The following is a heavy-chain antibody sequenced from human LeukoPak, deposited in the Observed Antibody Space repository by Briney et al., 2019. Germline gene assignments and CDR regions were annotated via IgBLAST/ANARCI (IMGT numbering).Heavy chain of an antibody. J-gene: IGHJ4*02. V-gene: IGHV4-39*01. Sequence: SETPSLTCTVSGGSISSSSYYWGWIRQPPGKGLEWIGSIYYSGRNYYNPSLKSRVTISVDASKNQFSLKLSSVTAADTAVYYCARYWNAMRIFDYWGQGTLVTVSS. CDR3: ARYWNAMRIFDY. D-gene: IGHD1-1*01. CDR2: IYYSGRN. CDR1: GGSISSSSYY.